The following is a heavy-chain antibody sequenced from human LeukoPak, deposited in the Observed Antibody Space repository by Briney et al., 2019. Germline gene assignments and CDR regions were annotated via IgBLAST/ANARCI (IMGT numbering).Heavy chain of an antibody. CDR2: ISFDGSNK. V-gene: IGHV3-30*03. D-gene: IGHD3-10*01. J-gene: IGHJ4*02. Sequence: PGRSLRLSCAASGFTFSSYGMHWVRQAPGKGLEWVAVISFDGSNKYHADSVKGRFSISRDNSKNTLYLQMNSLRAEDTAVYYCARTRSGTHYNAVDYWGQGTLVTVSS. CDR1: GFTFSSYG. CDR3: ARTRSGTHYNAVDY.